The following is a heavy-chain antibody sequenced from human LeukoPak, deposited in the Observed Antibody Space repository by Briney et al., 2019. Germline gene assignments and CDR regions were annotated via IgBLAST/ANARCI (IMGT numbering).Heavy chain of an antibody. CDR1: GGTFTSYT. D-gene: IGHD2-2*01. Sequence: SVKVSCKASGGTFTSYTISWVRQAPRQGLEWMGGIIPILGIANYAQKFQGRVTITADKSTSTAYMELSILRSEDTAVYYCASKERPAAMQDYSMYYYYYYMDVWGKGTTVTVSS. J-gene: IGHJ6*03. CDR2: IIPILGIA. CDR3: ASKERPAAMQDYSMYYYYYYMDV. V-gene: IGHV1-69*02.